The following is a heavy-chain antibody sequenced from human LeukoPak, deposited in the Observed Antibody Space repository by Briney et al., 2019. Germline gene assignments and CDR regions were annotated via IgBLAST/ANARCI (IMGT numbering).Heavy chain of an antibody. D-gene: IGHD3-9*01. Sequence: ASVKVSCKASGYTFTGYYLHWVRQAPGQGLEWMGWINPNSGGTNFAQKFQGRVTMTRDTSISTAYMELSRLRSDDTAVYYCAKGKGAPKYYDILTGTCGFDIWGQGTMVTVSS. CDR2: INPNSGGT. V-gene: IGHV1-2*02. CDR1: GYTFTGYY. J-gene: IGHJ3*02. CDR3: AKGKGAPKYYDILTGTCGFDI.